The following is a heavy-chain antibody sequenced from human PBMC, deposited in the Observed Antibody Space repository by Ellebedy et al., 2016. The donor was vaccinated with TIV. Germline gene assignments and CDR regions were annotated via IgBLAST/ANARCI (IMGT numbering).Heavy chain of an antibody. CDR1: GFTFSSYA. D-gene: IGHD1-20*01. V-gene: IGHV3-23*01. CDR3: ASRISGNYFDY. Sequence: GESLKISCAASGFTFSSYAMSWVRQAPGKGLEWVSAISGSGGSTYYADSVKGRFTISRDNSKNTLYLQMNSLRAEDTAVYYCASRISGNYFDYWGQGTLVTVSS. J-gene: IGHJ4*02. CDR2: ISGSGGST.